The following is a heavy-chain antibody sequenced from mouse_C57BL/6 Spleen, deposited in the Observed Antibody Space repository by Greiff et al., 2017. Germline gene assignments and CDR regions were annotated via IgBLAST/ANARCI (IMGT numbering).Heavy chain of an antibody. D-gene: IGHD1-1*01. V-gene: IGHV1-82*01. CDR1: GYAFSSSW. CDR2: IYPGDGDT. J-gene: IGHJ2*01. CDR3: ARGDYGSSPYFDY. Sequence: VHLVESGPELVKPGASVKISCKASGYAFSSSWMNWVKQRPGKGLEWIGRIYPGDGDTNYNGKFKGKATLTADKSSSTAYMQLSSLTSEDSAVYFCARGDYGSSPYFDYWGQGTTLTVSS.